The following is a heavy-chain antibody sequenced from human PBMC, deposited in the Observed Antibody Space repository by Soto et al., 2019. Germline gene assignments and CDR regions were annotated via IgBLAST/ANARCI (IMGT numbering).Heavy chain of an antibody. D-gene: IGHD1-26*01. J-gene: IGHJ4*02. CDR3: AKDGRDEWELLGYFDY. Sequence: GGSLRPSCAASGFTFSSYAMSWVRQAPGKGLEWVSAISGSGGSTYYADSVKGRFTISRDNSKNTLYLQMNSLRAEDTAVYYCAKDGRDEWELLGYFDYWGQGTLVTVSS. CDR2: ISGSGGST. CDR1: GFTFSSYA. V-gene: IGHV3-23*01.